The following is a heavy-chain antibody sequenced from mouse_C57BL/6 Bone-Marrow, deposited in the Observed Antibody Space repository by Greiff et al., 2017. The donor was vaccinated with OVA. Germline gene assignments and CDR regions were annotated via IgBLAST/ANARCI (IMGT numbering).Heavy chain of an antibody. CDR1: GFSLTSYG. CDR3: ARMGGKGFAY. J-gene: IGHJ3*01. V-gene: IGHV2-2*01. CDR2: IWSGGST. Sequence: VKLVESGPGLVQPSQSLSITCTVSGFSLTSYGVHWVRQSPGKGLEWLGVIWSGGSTDYNAAFISRLSISKDNSKSQVFFKMNSLQADDTAIYYCARMGGKGFAYWGQGTLVTVSA. D-gene: IGHD1-3*01.